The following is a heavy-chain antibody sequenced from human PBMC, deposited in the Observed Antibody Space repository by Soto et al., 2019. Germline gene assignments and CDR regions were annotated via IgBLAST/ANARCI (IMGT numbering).Heavy chain of an antibody. D-gene: IGHD2-15*01. CDR1: GFSFDDDYG. Sequence: EVQLVESGGGVIRPGGSLRLSCAASGFSFDDDYGMIWVRQAPGKGLEWVSGVDRNGVETGYVDSVRGRFAIARDKSKMSLYLQMRSLRVEDTDFYYCGLVENGLVAYWGKGTLVTVSS. CDR3: GLVENGLVAY. V-gene: IGHV3-20*04. CDR2: VDRNGVET. J-gene: IGHJ4*02.